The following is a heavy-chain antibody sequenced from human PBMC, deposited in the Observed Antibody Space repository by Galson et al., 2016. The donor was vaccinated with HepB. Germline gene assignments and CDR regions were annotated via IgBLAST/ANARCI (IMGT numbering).Heavy chain of an antibody. Sequence: SLRLSCAASGFTFGDYAMHWVRQAPGKGLEWVSYISSSSSTIYYAASVKGRFTISRDNSKNSLYLQMNRLRAEDTAVYYCARDFDYWGQGTLVTVSS. V-gene: IGHV3-48*01. CDR1: GFTFGDYA. CDR2: ISSSSSTI. CDR3: ARDFDY. J-gene: IGHJ4*02.